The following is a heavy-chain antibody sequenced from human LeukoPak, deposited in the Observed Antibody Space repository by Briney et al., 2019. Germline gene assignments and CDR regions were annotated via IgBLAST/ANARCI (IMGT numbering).Heavy chain of an antibody. Sequence: SETLSLTCTVSGGSISSYYWSWIRQPPGNGLEWIGYIYYSGSTNYNPSLKSRVTISVDTSKNQFSLTLSSVTAADTAVYYCARKSRGYSGCYDYWGQGTLVTVSS. J-gene: IGHJ4*02. CDR3: ARKSRGYSGCYDY. V-gene: IGHV4-59*01. CDR1: GGSISSYY. D-gene: IGHD1-26*01. CDR2: IYYSGST.